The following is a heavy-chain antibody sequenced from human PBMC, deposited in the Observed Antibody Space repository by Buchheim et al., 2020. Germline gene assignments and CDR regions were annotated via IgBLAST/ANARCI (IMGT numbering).Heavy chain of an antibody. CDR1: GGSISSGGYY. J-gene: IGHJ5*02. Sequence: QVQLQESGPGLVKPSQTLSLTCTVSGGSISSGGYYWSWIRQHPGKGLEWIGYIYYSGSTYYNPSLKSRVTISVDTSKNQFSLKLSSVTAADTAVYYCARSAVNYYDSSGPHSTNWFDPWGQGTL. V-gene: IGHV4-31*03. CDR2: IYYSGST. D-gene: IGHD3-22*01. CDR3: ARSAVNYYDSSGPHSTNWFDP.